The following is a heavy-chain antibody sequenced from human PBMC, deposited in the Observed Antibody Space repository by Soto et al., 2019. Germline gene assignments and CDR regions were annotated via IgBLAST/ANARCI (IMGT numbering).Heavy chain of an antibody. D-gene: IGHD2-15*01. CDR2: IYRDGKT. CDR1: EFTVSTNY. Sequence: GGSLRLSCAASEFTVSTNYMSWVRRAPGRGLEWVSIIYRDGKTYYADSVRGRFIISRDNSQNTLDLQMNSLKVEDTAIYFCAREAFTVSGGTSPVRGGGIDVWGQGTTVTVSS. J-gene: IGHJ6*02. CDR3: AREAFTVSGGTSPVRGGGIDV. V-gene: IGHV3-53*01.